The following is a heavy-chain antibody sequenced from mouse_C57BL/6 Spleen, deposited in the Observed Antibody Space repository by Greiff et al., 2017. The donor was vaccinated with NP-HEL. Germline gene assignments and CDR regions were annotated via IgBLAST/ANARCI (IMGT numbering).Heavy chain of an antibody. J-gene: IGHJ4*01. Sequence: EVKLVESGAELVRPGASVKLSCTASGFNIKDYYMHWVKQRPEQGLEWIGRIDPEDGDTEYAPKFQGKATMTADTSSNTAYLQLSSLTSEDTAVYYCLYGNSEGYAMGYWGQGTSVTVSS. CDR2: IDPEDGDT. CDR1: GFNIKDYY. D-gene: IGHD2-1*01. CDR3: LYGNSEGYAMGY. V-gene: IGHV14-1*01.